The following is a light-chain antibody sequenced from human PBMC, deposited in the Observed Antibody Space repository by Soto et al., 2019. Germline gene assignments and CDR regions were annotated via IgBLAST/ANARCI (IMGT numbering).Light chain of an antibody. V-gene: IGLV1-47*01. Sequence: QSVLTHPPSASRTPGQGVTISCSGSTSNIGSNYVYFYQQLPGTAPKLLIYRNNQRPSGAPDRFSGSKSGTSASLSISGLRSDDEADYFCATRDDILNGCYVFGTGTKVTVL. CDR2: RNN. J-gene: IGLJ1*01. CDR3: ATRDDILNGCYV. CDR1: TSNIGSNY.